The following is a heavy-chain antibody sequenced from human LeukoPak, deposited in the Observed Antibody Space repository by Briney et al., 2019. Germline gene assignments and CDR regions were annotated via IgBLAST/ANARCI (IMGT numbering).Heavy chain of an antibody. Sequence: SSETLSLTCAVYGGSFSGYYWSWIRQPPGKGLEWIGEINHSGSTNYNPSLKSRVTISVDTSKNQFSLKLSSVTAADTAVYYCARRYYYDSSGYYRYWGQGTLVTVSS. CDR2: INHSGST. CDR1: GGSFSGYY. CDR3: ARRYYYDSSGYYRY. J-gene: IGHJ4*02. D-gene: IGHD3-22*01. V-gene: IGHV4-34*01.